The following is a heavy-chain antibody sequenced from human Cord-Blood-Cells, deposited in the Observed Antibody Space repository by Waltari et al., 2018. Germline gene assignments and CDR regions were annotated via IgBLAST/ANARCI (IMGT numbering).Heavy chain of an antibody. CDR2: IIPIFGTA. V-gene: IGHV1-69*01. J-gene: IGHJ5*02. CDR1: GGTFSSYA. CDR3: AREPYDYVWGSYRGFDP. D-gene: IGHD3-16*02. Sequence: QVQLVQSGAEVKKPGSSVKVSCKASGGTFSSYAISWVRQAPGQGLEWMGGIIPIFGTANYAQKFQGRVTITADESTSTAYMELSSLRSEDTAVYYCAREPYDYVWGSYRGFDPWCQGTLVTVSS.